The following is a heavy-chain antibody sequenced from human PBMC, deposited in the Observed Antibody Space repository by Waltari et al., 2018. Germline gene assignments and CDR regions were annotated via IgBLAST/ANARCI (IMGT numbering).Heavy chain of an antibody. CDR1: GFTFSTFW. CDR3: AGAGYSDSGVYHDAFDV. J-gene: IGHJ3*01. CDR2: IKSDGSAT. D-gene: IGHD3-22*01. Sequence: EVQLVESGGGLVHPGGSLRLSCEASGFTFSTFWVHWVRQVPGKGLVWVSRIKSDGSATSYADSVKGRFTISRDNAKNTVYLQMNSLRVEDTAVYHCAGAGYSDSGVYHDAFDVWGQGTMVTVSS. V-gene: IGHV3-74*01.